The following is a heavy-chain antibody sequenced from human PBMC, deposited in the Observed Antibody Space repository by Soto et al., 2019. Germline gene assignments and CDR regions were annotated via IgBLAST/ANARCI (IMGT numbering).Heavy chain of an antibody. V-gene: IGHV4-59*01. CDR3: ARGDSHSSGYLIVGVLTQ. CDR2: IYNSGSS. J-gene: IGHJ4*02. CDR1: GGSISTNY. Sequence: QVQLQESGPGLVKPSETLSLTCTVSGGSISTNYWRWIRQPPGKGLEWIGYIYNSGSSNYNPSLKSRVTISVDTSKNHFSLQLASVTAADTAVYYCARGDSHSSGYLIVGVLTQWGQGTLVTVSS. D-gene: IGHD3-22*01.